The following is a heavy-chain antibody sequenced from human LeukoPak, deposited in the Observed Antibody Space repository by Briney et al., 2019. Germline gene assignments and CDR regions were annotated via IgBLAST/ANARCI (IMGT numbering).Heavy chain of an antibody. CDR1: GFTFSSYW. D-gene: IGHD6-19*01. Sequence: GGSLRLSCAASGFTFSSYWMSRVRQAPGKGLEWVTDIKQDGSEKYYVDSVKGRFTISRDNSKNTLYLQMNSLRAEDTAVYYCARAPGYSSGWRFDYWGQGTLVTVSS. J-gene: IGHJ4*02. V-gene: IGHV3-7*01. CDR3: ARAPGYSSGWRFDY. CDR2: IKQDGSEK.